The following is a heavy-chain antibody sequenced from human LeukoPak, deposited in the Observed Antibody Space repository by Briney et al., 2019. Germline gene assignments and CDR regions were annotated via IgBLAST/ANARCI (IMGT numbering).Heavy chain of an antibody. CDR3: ARRLGTYWGKDFLNWFDP. Sequence: ASVQASCKASEYTFTNYDINWVRQATGQGLEWMGWINPNSGNTGYTQKFQGRVTMTRNTSLSTAYMELTSLKSEDTAVYYCARRLGTYWGKDFLNWFDPWGQGTLVTVSS. CDR2: INPNSGNT. J-gene: IGHJ5*02. CDR1: EYTFTNYD. V-gene: IGHV1-8*01. D-gene: IGHD3-16*01.